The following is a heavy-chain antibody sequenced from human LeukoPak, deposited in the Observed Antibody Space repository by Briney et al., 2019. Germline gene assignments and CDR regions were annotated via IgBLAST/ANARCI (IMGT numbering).Heavy chain of an antibody. J-gene: IGHJ4*02. Sequence: PGGSLRLSCAASGFTFSDYYMSWIRQAPGKGLEWVSYISSSGSTIYYADSVKGRFTISRDNAKNSLYLQMNSLRAEDTAVYYCARGIFSPLRYFDWLSPFDYWGQGTLVTVSS. V-gene: IGHV3-11*01. CDR2: ISSSGSTI. CDR3: ARGIFSPLRYFDWLSPFDY. D-gene: IGHD3-9*01. CDR1: GFTFSDYY.